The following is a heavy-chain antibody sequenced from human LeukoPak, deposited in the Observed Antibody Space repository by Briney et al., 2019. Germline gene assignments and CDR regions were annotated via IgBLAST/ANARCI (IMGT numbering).Heavy chain of an antibody. V-gene: IGHV3-23*01. J-gene: IGHJ4*02. Sequence: GGSLRLSCAASGFTFSSYAMSWVRQAPGKGLEWVLAISGSGGSTYYADSVKGRFTISRDNSKNTLYLQMNSLRAEDTAVYYCAKWWSYCSGGSCYPADYWGQGTLVTVSS. CDR3: AKWWSYCSGGSCYPADY. D-gene: IGHD2-15*01. CDR1: GFTFSSYA. CDR2: ISGSGGST.